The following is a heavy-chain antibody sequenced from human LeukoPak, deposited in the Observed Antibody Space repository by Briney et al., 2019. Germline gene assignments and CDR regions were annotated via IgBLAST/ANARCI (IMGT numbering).Heavy chain of an antibody. CDR3: ARAGSGSSGYYYFDY. Sequence: IPSETLSLTCSVSGGSISSGSYYWSWIRQPAGKGLEWIGRIYTSGSTNYNPSLKSRVTISVDTSKNQFSLKLISVTAADTAVYYCARAGSGSSGYYYFDYWGQGTLVTVSS. CDR2: IYTSGST. V-gene: IGHV4-61*02. D-gene: IGHD3-22*01. J-gene: IGHJ4*02. CDR1: GGSISSGSYY.